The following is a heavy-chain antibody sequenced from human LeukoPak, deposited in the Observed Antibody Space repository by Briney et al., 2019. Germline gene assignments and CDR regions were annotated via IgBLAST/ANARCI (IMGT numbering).Heavy chain of an antibody. J-gene: IGHJ4*02. Sequence: GGSLRLSCAASGFTVSSNYMSWVRQAPGKGLEWVSVIYSGGRTYYADSVKGRFTISRDKSKNTLYLRMNSLRAEDTAVYYCARFEMGYYDSSGYYGYWGQGTLVTVSS. V-gene: IGHV3-66*01. CDR2: IYSGGRT. CDR1: GFTVSSNY. D-gene: IGHD3-22*01. CDR3: ARFEMGYYDSSGYYGY.